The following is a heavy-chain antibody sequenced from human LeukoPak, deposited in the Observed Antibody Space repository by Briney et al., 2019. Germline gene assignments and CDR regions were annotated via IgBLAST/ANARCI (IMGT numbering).Heavy chain of an antibody. Sequence: ASVKVSCKASGYTFTSYDINWVRQAAGHGLEWVGWMNPNSGNTGYTPKFQGRVTMTRSTSINTAYMELSSLRSEDTAIYYCAGVADTYYYDSSGSWDAFDIWGQGTMVTVSS. CDR3: AGVADTYYYDSSGSWDAFDI. CDR2: MNPNSGNT. J-gene: IGHJ3*02. V-gene: IGHV1-8*01. CDR1: GYTFTSYD. D-gene: IGHD3-22*01.